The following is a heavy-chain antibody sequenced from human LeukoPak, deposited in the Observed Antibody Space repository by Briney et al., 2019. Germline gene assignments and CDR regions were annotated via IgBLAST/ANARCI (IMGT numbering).Heavy chain of an antibody. Sequence: GASVKVSCKASGYTFTCYYMHWVRQAPGQGLEWMGWINPNSGGTNYAQKFQGRVTMTMDTSISTAYMELSRLRSDDTAVYYCAREGTDYYDSSGCLDYWGQGTLVTVSS. CDR1: GYTFTCYY. CDR3: AREGTDYYDSSGCLDY. D-gene: IGHD3-22*01. V-gene: IGHV1-2*02. CDR2: INPNSGGT. J-gene: IGHJ4*02.